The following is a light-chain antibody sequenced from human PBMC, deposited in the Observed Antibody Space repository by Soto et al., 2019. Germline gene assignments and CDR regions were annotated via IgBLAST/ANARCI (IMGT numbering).Light chain of an antibody. V-gene: IGLV2-8*01. Sequence: QSALTQPPSASGSPGQSVTISCTGTSSDVGGYNYVSWYRQYPGKAPKLLIYEDNKRPSGVPDRYSGSKSGTTASLTVSGLQAEDEADYYCTSYDGSNSGEVFGGGTKLTVL. CDR1: SSDVGGYNY. CDR3: TSYDGSNSGEV. CDR2: EDN. J-gene: IGLJ2*01.